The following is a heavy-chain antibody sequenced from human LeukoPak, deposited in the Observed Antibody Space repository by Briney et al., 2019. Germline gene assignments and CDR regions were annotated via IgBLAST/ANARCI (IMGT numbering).Heavy chain of an antibody. CDR3: ARVGGDGYNALDY. CDR1: GGTFSSYA. V-gene: IGHV1-69*04. J-gene: IGHJ4*02. Sequence: ASVKVSCKASGGTFSSYAISWVRQAPGQGLEWMGRIIPILGIANYAQKFQGRVTITADKSTSTAYMELSSLRSEDTAVYYCARVGGDGYNALDYWGQGTLVTVSS. CDR2: IIPILGIA. D-gene: IGHD5-24*01.